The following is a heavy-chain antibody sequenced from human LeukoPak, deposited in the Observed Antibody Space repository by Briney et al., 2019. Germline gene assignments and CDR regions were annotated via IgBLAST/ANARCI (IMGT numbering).Heavy chain of an antibody. Sequence: GGSLRLSCAASGFTVSSNYMSWVRQAPGKGLEWVSVIYSGGSTYYADSVKGRFTISRDNSKNTLYLQMNSLRAEDTAVYYCARDSVTNPYYYYGMDVWGQGTTVTVSS. D-gene: IGHD4-11*01. CDR1: GFTVSSNY. J-gene: IGHJ6*02. CDR2: IYSGGST. CDR3: ARDSVTNPYYYYGMDV. V-gene: IGHV3-66*01.